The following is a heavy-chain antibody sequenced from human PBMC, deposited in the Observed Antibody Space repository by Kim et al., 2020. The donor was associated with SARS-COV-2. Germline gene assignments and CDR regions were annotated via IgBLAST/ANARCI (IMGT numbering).Heavy chain of an antibody. D-gene: IGHD3-16*01. J-gene: IGHJ4*02. CDR3: STDGSGGLDH. Sequence: ASVKVSCKASGYTFTNHYIYWVRQTPGQGLEWLGMIKPSAGSTRPPLTFQDRATMTRETSPNTVLLELASLRSEDTAGYVCSTDGSGGLDHWGQGTLVIVSP. CDR2: IKPSAGST. CDR1: GYTFTNHY. V-gene: IGHV1-46*01.